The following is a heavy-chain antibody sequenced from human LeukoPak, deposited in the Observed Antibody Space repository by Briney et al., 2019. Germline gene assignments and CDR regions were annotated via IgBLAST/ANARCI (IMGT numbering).Heavy chain of an antibody. Sequence: ASVKVSCKASGYTFTSYGISWVRQALGQGLEWMGWISAYNGNTNYAQKLQGRVTMTTDTSTSTAYMELRSLRSDDTAVYYCARENYDSSGYPPYNWFDPWGQGTLVTVSS. CDR1: GYTFTSYG. J-gene: IGHJ5*02. V-gene: IGHV1-18*01. CDR3: ARENYDSSGYPPYNWFDP. D-gene: IGHD3-22*01. CDR2: ISAYNGNT.